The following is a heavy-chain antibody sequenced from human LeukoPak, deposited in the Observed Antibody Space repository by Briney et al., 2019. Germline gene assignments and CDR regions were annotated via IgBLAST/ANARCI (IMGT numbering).Heavy chain of an antibody. D-gene: IGHD1-20*01. V-gene: IGHV6-1*01. CDR1: GDSVSSNSAA. Sequence: SQTLSLTCALSGDSVSSNSAAWNWIRQSPSRGLEWLGRTYYRSKWYNDYAVSVKSRITINPDTSKNQFSLQLNSVTPEDTAVYYCARDFNWTDVWWFDPWGQGSLVTVSS. CDR3: ARDFNWTDVWWFDP. J-gene: IGHJ5*02. CDR2: TYYRSKWYN.